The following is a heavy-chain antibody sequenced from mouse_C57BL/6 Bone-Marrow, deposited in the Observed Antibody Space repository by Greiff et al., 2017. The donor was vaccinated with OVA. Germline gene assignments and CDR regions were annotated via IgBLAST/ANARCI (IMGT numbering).Heavy chain of an antibody. J-gene: IGHJ3*01. V-gene: IGHV10-1*01. Sequence: EVQLVASGGGLVQPKGSLKLSCAASGFSFNTYAMNWVRQAPGKGLEWVARIRSKSNNYATYYADSVKDRFTISRDDSESMLYLQMNNLKTEDTAMYYCVRQLRLRGFAYWGQGTLVTVSA. CDR2: IRSKSNNYAT. CDR3: VRQLRLRGFAY. CDR1: GFSFNTYA. D-gene: IGHD3-2*02.